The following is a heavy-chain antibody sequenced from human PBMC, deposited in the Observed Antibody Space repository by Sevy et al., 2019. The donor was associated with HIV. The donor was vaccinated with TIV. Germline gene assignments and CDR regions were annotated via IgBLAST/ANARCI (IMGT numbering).Heavy chain of an antibody. D-gene: IGHD2-15*01. CDR2: INAGNGNT. J-gene: IGHJ4*02. CDR1: GYSFTYSD. Sequence: ASVKVSCKASGYSFTYSDMQWVRQAPGEGLEWMGRINAGNGNTKYSQKFKGRVTITRDTSARTAYLELSSLRPEDTAVYYCAKAAGGGSSYFDYWGQGTLVTVSS. CDR3: AKAAGGGSSYFDY. V-gene: IGHV1-3*01.